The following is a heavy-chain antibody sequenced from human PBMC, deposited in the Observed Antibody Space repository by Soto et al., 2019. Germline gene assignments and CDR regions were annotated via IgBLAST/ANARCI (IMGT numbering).Heavy chain of an antibody. Sequence: SETLSLTCAVYGGSFRGYYWSWIRQPPGKGLEWIGEISHSGSTNYNPTLKSRVTMSVDTSKNQFSLNLRSVTAADTAVYYCGSHAEDIVALWGQGTLVTVSSGKGHNWFDPWGQGTLVTVSS. J-gene: IGHJ5*02. CDR3: GSHAEDIVALWGQGTLVTVSSGKGHNWFDP. V-gene: IGHV4-34*01. D-gene: IGHD5-12*01. CDR2: ISHSGST. CDR1: GGSFRGYY.